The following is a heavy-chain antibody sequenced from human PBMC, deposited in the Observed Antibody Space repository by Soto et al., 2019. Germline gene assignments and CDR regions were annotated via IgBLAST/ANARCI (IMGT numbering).Heavy chain of an antibody. CDR2: VWNDGINK. D-gene: IGHD1-26*01. Sequence: GGSLRLSCAASGFIFSVYGIHWVRQAPGQGLEWVAIVWNDGINKYYADSVQGRFTISRDNFKNTVDLQMNSMRVEETAVYYSARLAYSNFLGGLDTWGQGTMVTVSS. CDR3: ARLAYSNFLGGLDT. V-gene: IGHV3-33*01. CDR1: GFIFSVYG. J-gene: IGHJ5*02.